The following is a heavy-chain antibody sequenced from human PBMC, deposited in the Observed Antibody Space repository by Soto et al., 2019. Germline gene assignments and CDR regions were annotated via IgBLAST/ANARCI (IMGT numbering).Heavy chain of an antibody. CDR2: IHYSGTT. J-gene: IGHJ4*02. CDR3: ARYCNTGICYFDF. D-gene: IGHD2-8*01. Sequence: SETLSLTCTVSGGSISGYYWTWIRQPPGKGLEWIGNIHYSGTTNYNPTLKSRVAISLDTSKNQFSLKLSSVTAADTAVYYCARYCNTGICYFDFWGQGTLVTVSS. CDR1: GGSISGYY. V-gene: IGHV4-59*08.